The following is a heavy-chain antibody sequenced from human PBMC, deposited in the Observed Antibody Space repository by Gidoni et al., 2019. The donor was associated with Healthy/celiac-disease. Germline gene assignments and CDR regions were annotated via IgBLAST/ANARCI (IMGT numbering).Heavy chain of an antibody. J-gene: IGHJ3*01. Sequence: EVQLVESGGGLVQPGGSLKLSCAASGFTFSGSAMHWVRQASGKGLEWVGRIRSKANSYATAYAASVKGRFTISRDDSKNTAYLQMNSLKTEDTAVYYCTSPYDSSGSPGVWGQGTMVTVSS. D-gene: IGHD3-22*01. CDR3: TSPYDSSGSPGV. V-gene: IGHV3-73*02. CDR1: GFTFSGSA. CDR2: IRSKANSYAT.